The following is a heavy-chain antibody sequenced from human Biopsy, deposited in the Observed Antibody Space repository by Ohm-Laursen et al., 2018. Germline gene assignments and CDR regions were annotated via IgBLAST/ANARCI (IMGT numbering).Heavy chain of an antibody. J-gene: IGHJ4*02. Sequence: GTLSLTCDVSDGSINDYFWSWVRQPAGKGLEWIGRVFRNEATNYNPSLKGRFTMSIDRSKSQFSLTLRSVTAADTAVYYCTNSLGGAYWGPGILVTVSS. V-gene: IGHV4-4*07. CDR3: TNSLGGAY. CDR1: DGSINDYF. CDR2: VFRNEAT. D-gene: IGHD3-10*01.